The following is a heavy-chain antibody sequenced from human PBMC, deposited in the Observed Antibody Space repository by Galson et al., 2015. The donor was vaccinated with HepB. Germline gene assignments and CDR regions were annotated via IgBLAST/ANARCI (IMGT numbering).Heavy chain of an antibody. J-gene: IGHJ4*02. CDR1: GYNFMTYG. CDR3: ARGGRLGELSSSDY. D-gene: IGHD3-16*02. V-gene: IGHV1-18*01. Sequence: SVKVSCKASGYNFMTYGINRVRQAPGQGLEWMGWISTYTGNAKYAQKFQGRVTMTTDTSTSTAYMELRRLRSDDTAVYYCARGGRLGELSSSDYWGQGTLVTVSS. CDR2: ISTYTGNA.